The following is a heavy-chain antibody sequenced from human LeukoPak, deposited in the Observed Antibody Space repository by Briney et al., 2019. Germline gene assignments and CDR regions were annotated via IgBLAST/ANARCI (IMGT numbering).Heavy chain of an antibody. CDR1: GGTFSSYA. V-gene: IGHV1-69*05. CDR2: IIPIFGTA. J-gene: IGHJ4*02. D-gene: IGHD3-10*01. Sequence: GASVKVSCKASGGTFSSYAISWVRQAPGQGLEWMGGIIPIFGTANYAQKFQGRVTITTDESTSTAYMELSSLRSEDTAVYYCARVRRFGELLSEFDYWGQGTLVTVSS. CDR3: ARVRRFGELLSEFDY.